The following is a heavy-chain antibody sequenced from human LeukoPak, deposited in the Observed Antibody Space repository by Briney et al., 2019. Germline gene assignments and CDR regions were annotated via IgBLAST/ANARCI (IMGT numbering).Heavy chain of an antibody. D-gene: IGHD2-15*01. J-gene: IGHJ4*02. CDR1: GGSISSYH. V-gene: IGHV4-4*07. Sequence: SETLSLTCTVSGGSISSYHWSRIRQPAGKGLEWIGRIYTSGSTNYNPSLKSRVTMSVDTSKNQFSLKLSSVTAADTAVYYCAGASYCSGGSCYSYYFDYWGQGTLVTVSS. CDR2: IYTSGST. CDR3: AGASYCSGGSCYSYYFDY.